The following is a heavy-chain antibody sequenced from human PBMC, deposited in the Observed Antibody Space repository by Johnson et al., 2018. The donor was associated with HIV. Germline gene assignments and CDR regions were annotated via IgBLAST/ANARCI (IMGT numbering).Heavy chain of an antibody. CDR2: ISYDGRDA. CDR1: GFAFSSYA. V-gene: IGHV3-30*04. J-gene: IGHJ3*01. Sequence: QVQLVESGGGVVQPGTSLRLSCTASGFAFSSYALHWVRQAPGKGLEWVAVISYDGRDAYYADSVKGRFTSSRDNSKTTLYLQMNSLRPEDSAVYYCATLWFGEVSVYDAVDVWGQGTMVTVSS. CDR3: ATLWFGEVSVYDAVDV. D-gene: IGHD3-10*01.